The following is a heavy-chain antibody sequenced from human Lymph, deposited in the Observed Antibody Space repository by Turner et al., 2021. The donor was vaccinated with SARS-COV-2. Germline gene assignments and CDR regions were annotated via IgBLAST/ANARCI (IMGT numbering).Heavy chain of an antibody. D-gene: IGHD6-19*01. CDR1: GGSISSSSYY. V-gene: IGHV4-39*01. CDR3: AGRRQLLVHWYFDL. CDR2: LYYSGST. Sequence: HLQLQESGPGLVKPSETLSPTCTVAGGSISSSSYYWGWIRQPPGRGLEWMGSLYYSGSTYYNPSLNSRVTISVDTSKNQFSQKLSSVTAADTAVYYGAGRRQLLVHWYFDLWGRGTLVTVSS. J-gene: IGHJ2*01.